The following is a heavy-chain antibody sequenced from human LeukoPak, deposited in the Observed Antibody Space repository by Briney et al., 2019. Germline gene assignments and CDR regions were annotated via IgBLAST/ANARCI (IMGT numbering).Heavy chain of an antibody. D-gene: IGHD3-10*01. CDR2: VSGSGHST. Sequence: GGSLRLSCAASGFPFRDYYMSWVRQAPGKGLEWVSAVSGSGHSTYYADSVKGRFTISRDNSKNTLYLQMNSLRAEDTAVYYCAKAGDYSYYYMDVWGKGTTVTVSS. CDR3: AKAGDYSYYYMDV. J-gene: IGHJ6*03. V-gene: IGHV3-23*01. CDR1: GFPFRDYY.